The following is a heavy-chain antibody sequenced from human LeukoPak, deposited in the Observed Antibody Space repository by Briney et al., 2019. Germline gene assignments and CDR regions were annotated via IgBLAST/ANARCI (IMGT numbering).Heavy chain of an antibody. D-gene: IGHD2/OR15-2a*01. CDR1: GFSITSSYY. Sequence: SETLSLTCTVSGFSITSSYYWGWIRQSPGKGLEWIGSFYHGGSTYYNPSLKSRVTISVDTSKNQFSLKLSSVTAADTAVYYCTKKDSFIALWGQGTLVTVSS. CDR3: TKKDSFIAL. CDR2: FYHGGST. J-gene: IGHJ4*02. V-gene: IGHV4-38-2*02.